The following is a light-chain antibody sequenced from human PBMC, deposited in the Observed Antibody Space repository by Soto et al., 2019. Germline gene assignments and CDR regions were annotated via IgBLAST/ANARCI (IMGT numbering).Light chain of an antibody. V-gene: IGKV4-1*01. Sequence: DIVMTQSPDSLAVSLGERATINCKSSQSVLYSSNNKNYLAWYQQKPGQPPKLLIHWASTRESVVPDRFSGSGSGTDFTLTISSLQAEDVAVYYCQQYYSTPPTFGGGTKVEI. CDR1: QSVLYSSNNKNY. CDR3: QQYYSTPPT. J-gene: IGKJ4*01. CDR2: WAS.